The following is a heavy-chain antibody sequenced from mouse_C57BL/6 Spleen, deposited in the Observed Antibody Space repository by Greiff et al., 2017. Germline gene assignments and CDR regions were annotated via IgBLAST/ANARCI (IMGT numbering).Heavy chain of an antibody. D-gene: IGHD1-1*01. V-gene: IGHV1-81*01. Sequence: QVQLQQSGAELARPGASVKLSCKASGYTFTSYGISWVKQRTGQGLEWIGEIYPRSGNTYYNEKFKGKATLTADKSSSTAYMGLRSLTSEDSAVYFCARAGYGSSTGYFDVWGTGTTVTVSS. CDR3: ARAGYGSSTGYFDV. CDR1: GYTFTSYG. J-gene: IGHJ1*03. CDR2: IYPRSGNT.